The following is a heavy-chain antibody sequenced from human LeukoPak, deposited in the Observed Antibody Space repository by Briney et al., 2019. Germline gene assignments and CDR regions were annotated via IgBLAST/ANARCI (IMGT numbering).Heavy chain of an antibody. CDR3: VRLNWRRKAFDV. V-gene: IGHV6-1*01. D-gene: IGHD1-20*01. CDR2: TYYNSKWYT. CDR1: GDSVSTASNA. Sequence: SQTLTLTCAISGDSVSTASNAWYWIRQSPSRGLEWLGRTYYNSKWYTDYAVSVSGRTTINPDTSRNQLSLQLSFVTPEDTAVYYRVRLNWRRKAFDVWGQGTMVTVSS. J-gene: IGHJ3*01.